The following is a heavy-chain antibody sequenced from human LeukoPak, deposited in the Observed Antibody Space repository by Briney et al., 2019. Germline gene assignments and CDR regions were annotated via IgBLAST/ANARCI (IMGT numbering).Heavy chain of an antibody. J-gene: IGHJ6*03. Sequence: GGSLRLSCVVSGFTFSSYAMSWVRQAPGKGLEWVSGISDSGGSTYYADSVKGRFTISRDNSKNTLYLQMSSLRAEDTAVYYCSRRADIVVVVPPSPRYDYYMDVWGKGTTVTVSS. V-gene: IGHV3-23*01. CDR2: ISDSGGST. CDR1: GFTFSSYA. CDR3: SRRADIVVVVPPSPRYDYYMDV. D-gene: IGHD2-15*01.